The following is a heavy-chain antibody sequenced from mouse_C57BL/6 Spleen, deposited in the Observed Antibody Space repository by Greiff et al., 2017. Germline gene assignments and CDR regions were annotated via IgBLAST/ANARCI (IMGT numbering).Heavy chain of an antibody. D-gene: IGHD2-3*01. CDR1: GFSFNTYA. CDR2: IRSKSNNYAT. V-gene: IGHV10-1*01. J-gene: IGHJ3*01. Sequence: GGGLVQPKGSLKLSCAASGFSFNTYAMNWVRQAPGKGLEWVARIRSKSNNYATYYADSVKDRFTISRDDSESILYLQMNNLKTEDTAMYYCVRQGDGYHEGWFAYWGQGTLVTVSA. CDR3: VRQGDGYHEGWFAY.